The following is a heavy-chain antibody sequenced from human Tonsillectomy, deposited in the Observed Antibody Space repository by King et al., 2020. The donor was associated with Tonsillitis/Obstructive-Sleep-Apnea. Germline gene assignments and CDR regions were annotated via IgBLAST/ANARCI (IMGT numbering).Heavy chain of an antibody. D-gene: IGHD3-3*01. CDR3: ARVGYDFWSGYYTYYMDV. Sequence: QLVQSGGGLVQPGGSLRLSCAASGFTFSSYEMNWVRQAPGKGLEWVSYISSSGDTIYYADSVKGRFTISRDNAKNSLYLQMNSLRAEDTAVYYCARVGYDFWSGYYTYYMDVWGKGTTVTVSS. CDR2: ISSSGDTI. CDR1: GFTFSSYE. V-gene: IGHV3-48*03. J-gene: IGHJ6*03.